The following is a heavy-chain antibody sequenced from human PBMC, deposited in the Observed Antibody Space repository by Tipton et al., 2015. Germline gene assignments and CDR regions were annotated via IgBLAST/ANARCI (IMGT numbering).Heavy chain of an antibody. CDR1: SDSINKYY. V-gene: IGHV4-59*01. CDR3: ARTGSCSGGSCYFSYFDY. J-gene: IGHJ4*02. D-gene: IGHD2-15*01. CDR2: IQYSGGT. Sequence: TLSLTCTVSSDSINKYYWSWIRQPPGKELEWIGYIQYSGGTNYNSSLESRVSISVDTSKTQFSLEMRSVTATDTAVYYCARTGSCSGGSCYFSYFDYWGQGTLLTVSS.